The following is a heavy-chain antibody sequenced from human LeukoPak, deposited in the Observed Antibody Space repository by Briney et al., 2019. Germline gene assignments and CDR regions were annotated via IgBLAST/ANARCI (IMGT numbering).Heavy chain of an antibody. J-gene: IGHJ4*02. Sequence: ASVKVSCKASGGTFSSYAISWVRQAPGQGLEWMGGIIPIFGTANYAQKFQGRVTITADESTSTAYMELSSLRSEDTAVYYCAREPQDYDFWSGYYFDYWGQGTLVTVSS. D-gene: IGHD3-3*01. V-gene: IGHV1-69*13. CDR2: IIPIFGTA. CDR3: AREPQDYDFWSGYYFDY. CDR1: GGTFSSYA.